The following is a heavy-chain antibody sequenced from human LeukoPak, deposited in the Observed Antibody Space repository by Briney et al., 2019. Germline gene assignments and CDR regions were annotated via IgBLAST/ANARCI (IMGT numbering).Heavy chain of an antibody. Sequence: PGGFLRLSCTASGFTFGDYAMSWVRQAPGKGLEWVGFIRSKAYGGTTEYAASVKGRFTISRDDSKSIAYLQMNSLKTEDTAVYYCLNSLTGDFDYWGQGTLVTVSS. J-gene: IGHJ4*02. CDR1: GFTFGDYA. CDR3: LNSLTGDFDY. D-gene: IGHD7-27*01. CDR2: IRSKAYGGTT. V-gene: IGHV3-49*04.